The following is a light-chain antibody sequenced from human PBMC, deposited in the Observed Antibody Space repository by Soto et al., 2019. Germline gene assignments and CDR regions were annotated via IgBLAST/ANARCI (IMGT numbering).Light chain of an antibody. V-gene: IGLV7-43*01. J-gene: IGLJ3*02. CDR1: TGAVTSDYY. CDR2: RTN. CDR3: VLLCSGEWV. Sequence: QAVVTQEPSLTVSPGGRVTLTCALTTGAVTSDYYPNWFQRKPGQALRTLIYRTNNKHSWTPARFSGSLLGGKAALTLSGVQPEDEADYYCVLLCSGEWVFGGGTQLTVL.